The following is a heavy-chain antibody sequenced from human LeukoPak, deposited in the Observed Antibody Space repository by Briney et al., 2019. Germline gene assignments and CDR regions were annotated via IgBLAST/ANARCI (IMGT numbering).Heavy chain of an antibody. V-gene: IGHV3-21*01. CDR1: RFTFSSYS. CDR2: ISSSGSYI. CDR3: ARDYSSSWTPKYFQH. J-gene: IGHJ1*01. Sequence: GGSLRLSCAASRFTFSSYSMNWVRQAPGKGLEWVSSISSSGSYIYYADSVKGRFTISRDNAKNSLYLQMNSLRAEDTAVYYCARDYSSSWTPKYFQHWGPGTLVTVSS. D-gene: IGHD6-13*01.